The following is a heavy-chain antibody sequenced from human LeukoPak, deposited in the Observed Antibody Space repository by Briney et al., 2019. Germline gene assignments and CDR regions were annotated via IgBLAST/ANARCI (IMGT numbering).Heavy chain of an antibody. CDR2: IYYSGST. J-gene: IGHJ4*02. CDR3: ARLGGYISSGSRGIFDY. Sequence: SQTLSLTCTVAGGSISSSSYYWGWIRQPPGKGLEWTGSIYYSGSTYYNPPLKRRVPIAVDTSKSPFSVELSSVTGADTAVYYCARLGGYISSGSRGIFDYWARGTLVRVPS. CDR1: GGSISSSSYY. D-gene: IGHD3-22*01. V-gene: IGHV4-39*01.